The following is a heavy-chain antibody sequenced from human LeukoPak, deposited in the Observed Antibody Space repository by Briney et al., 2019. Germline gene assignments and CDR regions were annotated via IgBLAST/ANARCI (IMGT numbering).Heavy chain of an antibody. Sequence: GGSLRLSCAASGFIFSDYAMQWVRQAPGKGLDWVAVISNDGSDKYYADSVKGRFTISRDNSKNTLYLQMNRLRVEDTAVYYCARDSAVTIFFSPLMDVWGQGTSVTVSS. CDR1: GFIFSDYA. CDR3: ARDSAVTIFFSPLMDV. D-gene: IGHD3-9*01. J-gene: IGHJ6*02. V-gene: IGHV3-30-3*01. CDR2: ISNDGSDK.